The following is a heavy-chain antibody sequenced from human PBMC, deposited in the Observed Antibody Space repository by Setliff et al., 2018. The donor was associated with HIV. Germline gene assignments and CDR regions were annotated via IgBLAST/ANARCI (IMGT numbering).Heavy chain of an antibody. CDR1: GGSLSGYY. J-gene: IGHJ2*01. CDR3: AREGGQGYSGSGSFYHRNFDL. V-gene: IGHV4-34*01. Sequence: SEILSLTCAVYGGSLSGYYWSWVRQSPGRGLEWIGEINQSGNTNFNPSLKSRLIISVDTSKSQFSLKLTSVTAADTALYYCAREGGQGYSGSGSFYHRNFDLWGRGTLVTVSS. CDR2: INQSGNT. D-gene: IGHD3-10*01.